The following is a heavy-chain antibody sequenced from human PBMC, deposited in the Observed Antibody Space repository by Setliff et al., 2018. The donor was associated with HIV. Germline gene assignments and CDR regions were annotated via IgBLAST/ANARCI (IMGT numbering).Heavy chain of an antibody. V-gene: IGHV3-7*01. D-gene: IGHD3-16*02. CDR3: ARGPSYYDYVWGSDRPEDY. J-gene: IGHJ4*02. CDR1: GFTFSSYW. CDR2: IKQDGSEK. Sequence: GGSLRLSCAASGFTFSSYWMSWVRQAPGKGLEWVANIKQDGSEKYYVDSVKGRFTISRDDAKNSLYLQMNSLRAEDTAVYYCARGPSYYDYVWGSDRPEDYWGQGTLVTVSS.